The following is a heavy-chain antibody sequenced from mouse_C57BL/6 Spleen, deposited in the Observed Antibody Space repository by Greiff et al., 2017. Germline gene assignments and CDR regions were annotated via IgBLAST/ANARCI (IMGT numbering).Heavy chain of an antibody. D-gene: IGHD3-2*02. CDR2: INPGSGGT. Sequence: QVQLQQSGAELVRPGTSVKVSCKASGYAFTNYLIEWVKQRPGQGLEWIGVINPGSGGTNYNEKFKGKATLTADKSSSTAYMQLSSLTSEDSAVYFCARPRDSSAYFDYWGQGTTLTVSS. V-gene: IGHV1-54*01. CDR3: ARPRDSSAYFDY. CDR1: GYAFTNYL. J-gene: IGHJ2*01.